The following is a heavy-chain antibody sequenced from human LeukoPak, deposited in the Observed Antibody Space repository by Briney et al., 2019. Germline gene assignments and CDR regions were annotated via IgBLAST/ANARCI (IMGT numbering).Heavy chain of an antibody. D-gene: IGHD2-2*01. V-gene: IGHV4-59*12. CDR1: GAFTSSSY. Sequence: NPSETLSLACTVSGAFTSSSYCNWIRQAPGKGLEWIGYIYNIVNTNYNPSLKSRVTMSVDTSKNQCSLKLSSVTAADTAVYYCARGTVPDYWGQGTLVTVSS. J-gene: IGHJ4*02. CDR3: ARGTVPDY. CDR2: IYNIVNT.